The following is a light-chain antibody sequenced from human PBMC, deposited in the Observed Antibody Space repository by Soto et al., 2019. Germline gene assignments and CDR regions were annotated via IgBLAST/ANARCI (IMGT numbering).Light chain of an antibody. CDR3: QQHISWPLT. V-gene: IGKV3-11*01. Sequence: EIVSTQSPATLSLSPGERATLSCRASQSVTNSLAWYQQKPGQAPRLLVYAASNRATGIPTRFSVSGSGTDFTLTISNREPEDFAVYYCQQHISWPLTFGGGTKVDIK. CDR2: AAS. J-gene: IGKJ4*01. CDR1: QSVTNS.